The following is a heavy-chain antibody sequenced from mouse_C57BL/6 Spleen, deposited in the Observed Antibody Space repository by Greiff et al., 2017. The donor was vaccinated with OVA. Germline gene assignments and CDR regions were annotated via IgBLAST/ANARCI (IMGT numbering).Heavy chain of an antibody. J-gene: IGHJ2*01. CDR3: ARRGWDGYFDY. Sequence: QVQLKQSGAELARPGASVKMSCKASGYTFTSYTMHWVKQRPGKGLEWIGYINPSSGYTKYNQKFKDQATLTADKSSSTAYMQLSSLTSDDAAVYYCARRGWDGYFDYWGQGTTLTVSS. V-gene: IGHV1-4*01. CDR1: GYTFTSYT. CDR2: INPSSGYT. D-gene: IGHD4-1*01.